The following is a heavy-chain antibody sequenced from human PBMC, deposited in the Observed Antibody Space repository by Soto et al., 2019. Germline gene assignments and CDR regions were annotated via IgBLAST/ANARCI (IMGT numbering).Heavy chain of an antibody. V-gene: IGHV3-23*01. CDR2: ITGNGGYT. Sequence: GGSLRLSCEASGFSFKNYFMHWVRQTPGKGLEWVSVITGNGGYTHYADSVKGRFTISRDNSKDTLYLQMNSLRVEDTAVYYCAKEWVAGTLFYWGQGTRVTVSS. D-gene: IGHD6-13*01. CDR1: GFSFKNYF. J-gene: IGHJ4*02. CDR3: AKEWVAGTLFY.